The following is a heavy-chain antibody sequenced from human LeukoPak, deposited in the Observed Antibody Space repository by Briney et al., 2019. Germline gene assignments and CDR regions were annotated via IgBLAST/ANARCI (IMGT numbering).Heavy chain of an antibody. CDR1: GFTLSSYS. Sequence: PGGSLRLSCAASGFTLSSYSMNWVRQAPGKGLEWVSSISSSSSYIYYADSVKGRFTISRDNAKNSLYLQMNSLRAEDTAVYYCAREGRVDGIIDYWGQGTLVTVSS. CDR2: ISSSSSYI. D-gene: IGHD2-15*01. CDR3: AREGRVDGIIDY. V-gene: IGHV3-21*01. J-gene: IGHJ4*02.